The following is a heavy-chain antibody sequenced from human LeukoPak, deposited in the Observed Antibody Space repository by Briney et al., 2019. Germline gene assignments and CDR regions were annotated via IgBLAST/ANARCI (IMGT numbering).Heavy chain of an antibody. J-gene: IGHJ4*02. D-gene: IGHD6-19*01. CDR1: GYAFSTSG. CDR2: ISNYNGHT. CDR3: ARDKDLGAVAGTFDY. V-gene: IGHV1-18*01. Sequence: ASVKVSFKASGYAFSTSGISWVRQAPGQGLEWMGWISNYNGHTKYAQKFQGRVTMTTDTSTSTAYMELTSLTSDDTAVYYCARDKDLGAVAGTFDYWGQGTLLTVSS.